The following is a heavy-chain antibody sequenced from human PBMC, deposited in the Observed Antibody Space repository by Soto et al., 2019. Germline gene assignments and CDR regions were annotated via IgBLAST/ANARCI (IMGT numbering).Heavy chain of an antibody. D-gene: IGHD3-16*01. CDR2: ISSSSSYI. V-gene: IGHV3-21*01. J-gene: IGHJ4*02. CDR1: GFTFSSYE. CDR3: ASGVSSQTYYDYVWGSPY. Sequence: PGGSLRLSCAASGFTFSSYEMNWVRQAPGKGLEWVSSISSSSSYIYYADSVKGRFTISRDNAKNSLYLQMNSLRAEDTAVYYCASGVSSQTYYDYVWGSPYWGQGTLVTVSS.